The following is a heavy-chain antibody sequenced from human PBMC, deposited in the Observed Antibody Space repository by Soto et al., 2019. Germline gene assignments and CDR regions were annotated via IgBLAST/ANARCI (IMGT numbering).Heavy chain of an antibody. D-gene: IGHD3-10*01. CDR1: GFSVSNNY. V-gene: IGHV3-53*04. CDR2: IYSGGNT. CDR3: ERVNTSYYEFDN. Sequence: RGSLKLSCAAYGFSVSNNYMSWVRQAPGKGLKWVSVIYSGGNTYYADSVKGRFTISRHNSKNTLHLQMNSLRAEDTAVYYFERVNTSYYEFDNCGPGSLVLVSS. J-gene: IGHJ4*02.